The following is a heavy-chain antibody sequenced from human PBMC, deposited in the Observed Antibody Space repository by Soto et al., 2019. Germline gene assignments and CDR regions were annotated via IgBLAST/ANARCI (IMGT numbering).Heavy chain of an antibody. CDR1: GFTFSSYE. V-gene: IGHV3-48*03. CDR2: IGTSETIR. CDR3: ARETLTLFGGVRDNVYYGMDV. Sequence: GRSLRLSCAPSGFTFSSYEINWVRQVPGKGLQWVSYIGTSETIRYYADSVKGRFTISRDNAKNSLYLQMNSLRAEDTAIYYCARETLTLFGGVRDNVYYGMDVWGPGTTGHRLL. D-gene: IGHD3-3*01. J-gene: IGHJ6*02.